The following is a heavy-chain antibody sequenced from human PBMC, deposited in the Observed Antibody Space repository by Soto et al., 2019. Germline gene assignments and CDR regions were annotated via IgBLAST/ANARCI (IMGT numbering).Heavy chain of an antibody. D-gene: IGHD1-26*01. V-gene: IGHV3-30-3*01. CDR3: ASHYSRNYCIDY. J-gene: IGHJ4*02. Sequence: GGSLRLSCAASGFTFSSYAIHWVRQAPGKGLEWVAFISYDGSIKYYADSLKGRFTISRDNSKNTLYLQLNALRAEDTAIYYCASHYSRNYCIDYWGQGTLVTVYS. CDR2: ISYDGSIK. CDR1: GFTFSSYA.